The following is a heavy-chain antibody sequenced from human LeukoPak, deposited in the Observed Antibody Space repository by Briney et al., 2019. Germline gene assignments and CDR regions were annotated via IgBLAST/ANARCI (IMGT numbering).Heavy chain of an antibody. V-gene: IGHV1-2*02. CDR3: ARSGYYFGFDY. D-gene: IGHD3-22*01. Sequence: ASVKVSCKASGYTFTDYYIHWVRQAPGQGLEWMGWINPNRGGSNYTQNFQGRVTMTRDTSITTAYMEVTRLRYDDTAVYYCARSGYYFGFDYWGQGTLVTVSS. CDR2: INPNRGGS. CDR1: GYTFTDYY. J-gene: IGHJ4*02.